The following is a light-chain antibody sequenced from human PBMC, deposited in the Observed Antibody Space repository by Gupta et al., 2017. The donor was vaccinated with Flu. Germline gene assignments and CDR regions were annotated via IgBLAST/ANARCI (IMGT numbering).Light chain of an antibody. J-gene: IGKJ4*01. CDR2: GAF. CDR1: KSVSSN. CDR3: QQYNNWPLT. V-gene: IGKV3-15*01. Sequence: EILMTDFPATMSGLQGDRVTLSCRASKSVSSNVAWYQQKPGQAPRLLIYGAFTRATGIPDRFSGSGFGTEFILTISSLKSEDFAVYYCQQYNNWPLTFGGGTKVEIK.